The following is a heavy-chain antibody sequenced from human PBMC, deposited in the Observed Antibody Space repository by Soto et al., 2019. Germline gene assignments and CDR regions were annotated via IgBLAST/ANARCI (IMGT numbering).Heavy chain of an antibody. J-gene: IGHJ6*02. CDR2: IYYTGSS. CDR3: ARVCGGDCPYYYAMDV. Sequence: TSETLSLTCTVSGGSISSYSWNWIRQPPGKGLEWIGNIYYTGSSNYSPSLKSRVTISADTSKNQFSLKLSSVTAADTAVYYCARVCGGDCPYYYAMDVWGQGTTVTVSS. CDR1: GGSISSYS. V-gene: IGHV4-59*01. D-gene: IGHD2-21*02.